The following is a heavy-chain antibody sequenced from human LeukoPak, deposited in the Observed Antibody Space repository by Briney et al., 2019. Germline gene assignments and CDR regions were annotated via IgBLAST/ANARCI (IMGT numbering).Heavy chain of an antibody. CDR1: GYTFTGYY. D-gene: IGHD3-22*01. J-gene: IGHJ4*02. CDR3: AREDTYYYDSSGYYSY. V-gene: IGHV1-2*02. Sequence: ASVKVSCKASGYTFTGYYMHWVRQAPGQGLEWMGWINPNSGGTNYAQKFQGRVTMTRDTSISTAYMELSRLRSDDTAVYYCAREDTYYYDSSGYYSYWGQGTLVTVSS. CDR2: INPNSGGT.